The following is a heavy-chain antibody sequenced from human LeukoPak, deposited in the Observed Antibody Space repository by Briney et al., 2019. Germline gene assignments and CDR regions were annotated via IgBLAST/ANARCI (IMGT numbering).Heavy chain of an antibody. Sequence: PGGSLRLSCAASGFTFSAFWMHWVRQAPGKGLVWVSRINSDGSSTTYADSVKGRFTVSRDNAKNTLYLQMDGLRAEDSAVYYCARGLVHDTSGYYSDYWGQGILVTVSS. V-gene: IGHV3-74*01. D-gene: IGHD3-22*01. CDR2: INSDGSST. CDR3: ARGLVHDTSGYYSDY. J-gene: IGHJ4*02. CDR1: GFTFSAFW.